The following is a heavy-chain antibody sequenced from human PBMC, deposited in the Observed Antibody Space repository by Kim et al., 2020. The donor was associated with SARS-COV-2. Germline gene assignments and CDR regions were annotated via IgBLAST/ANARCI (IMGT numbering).Heavy chain of an antibody. V-gene: IGHV3-11*06. J-gene: IGHJ3*02. CDR3: ARPYGSGSYSDAFDI. Sequence: DSEKGRFTISRDNAKNSLYLQMNSLRAEDTAVYYCARPYGSGSYSDAFDIWGQGTMVTVSS. D-gene: IGHD3-10*01.